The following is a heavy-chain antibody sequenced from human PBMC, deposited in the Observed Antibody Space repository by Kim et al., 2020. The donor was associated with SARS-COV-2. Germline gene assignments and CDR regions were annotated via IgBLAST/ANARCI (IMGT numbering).Heavy chain of an antibody. CDR2: WIT. CDR3: AAGTAVVDY. J-gene: IGHJ4*02. D-gene: IGHD6-13*01. Sequence: WITDYALSLKSRITINPDTSKNQFSLHLNSVTPEDTAVYYCAAGTAVVDYWGQGTLVTVSS. V-gene: IGHV6-1*01.